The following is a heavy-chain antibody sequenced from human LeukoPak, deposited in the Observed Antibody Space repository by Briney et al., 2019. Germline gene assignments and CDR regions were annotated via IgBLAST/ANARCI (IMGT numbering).Heavy chain of an antibody. CDR2: IYYSGST. V-gene: IGHV4-39*07. CDR3: ARVYGDYSTVAF. J-gene: IGHJ4*02. CDR1: GGSFTASSYY. D-gene: IGHD2-15*01. Sequence: SETLSVTCIVSGGSFTASSYYWGWVRQPPGKGLEWIGSIYYSGSTFYNPSLKSRLTISIDRTKPQFFLSLSSVTAADTAIYYCARVYGDYSTVAFWGQGTLVTVSS.